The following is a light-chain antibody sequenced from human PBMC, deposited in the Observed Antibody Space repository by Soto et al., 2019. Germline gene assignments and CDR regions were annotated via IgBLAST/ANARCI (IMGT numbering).Light chain of an antibody. CDR1: QSVGNN. Sequence: EVVMTQSPATLSVSPGERATLSCRASQSVGNNLAWYQQKPGQTPRLLIYVASTRATGIPARFSGSGSGTEFTLTISSLQSEDFAVYYCQQYTKWPQTFGQGTKVEIK. J-gene: IGKJ1*01. CDR2: VAS. CDR3: QQYTKWPQT. V-gene: IGKV3-15*01.